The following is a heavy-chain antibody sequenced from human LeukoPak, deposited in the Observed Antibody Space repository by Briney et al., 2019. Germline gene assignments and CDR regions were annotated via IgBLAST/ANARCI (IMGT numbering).Heavy chain of an antibody. CDR1: GGSISSYY. D-gene: IGHD3-3*01. V-gene: IGHV4-59*01. Sequence: SETLSLTCTVSGGSISSYYWSWIRQPPGKGLEWIGYIYYSGSTNYNPSLKSRVTISVDTSKNQFSLKLSPVTAADTAVYYCAREGWNYDFWSGYGVWGQGTTVTVSS. CDR2: IYYSGST. J-gene: IGHJ6*02. CDR3: AREGWNYDFWSGYGV.